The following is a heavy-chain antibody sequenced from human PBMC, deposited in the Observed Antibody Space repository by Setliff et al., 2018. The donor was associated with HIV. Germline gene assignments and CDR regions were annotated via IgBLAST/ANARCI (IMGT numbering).Heavy chain of an antibody. J-gene: IGHJ3*02. CDR1: GFTFGSYE. CDR3: ARGRGGGPDVFDI. CDR2: ISSGGRTI. D-gene: IGHD2-15*01. V-gene: IGHV3-48*03. Sequence: GGSLRLSCAASGFTFGSYEMNWVRQAPGQGLEWVSYISSGGRTIYYADSVKGRFTISRDNAKNSLYLQMNSLRAEDTAVYYCARGRGGGPDVFDIWGQGTMVTVSS.